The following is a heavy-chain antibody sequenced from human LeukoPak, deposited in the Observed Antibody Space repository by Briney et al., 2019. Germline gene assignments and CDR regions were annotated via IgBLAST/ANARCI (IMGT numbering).Heavy chain of an antibody. CDR1: GFTFSSYA. J-gene: IGHJ4*02. Sequence: PGGSLRLSCAASGFTFSSYAMSWVRRAPRKGREWVSAISSNGGGTFYADSVKGQFTISRDNSQNTLYLQMNSLRAEDTAIYYCAKHYGSGTYYNYLDYWGQGTLVTVSS. CDR2: ISSNGGGT. D-gene: IGHD3-10*01. V-gene: IGHV3-23*01. CDR3: AKHYGSGTYYNYLDY.